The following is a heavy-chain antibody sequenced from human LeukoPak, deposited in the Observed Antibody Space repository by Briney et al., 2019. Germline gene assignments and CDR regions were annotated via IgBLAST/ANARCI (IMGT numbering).Heavy chain of an antibody. CDR1: GGSIRSSSYY. CDR2: ISYSGST. D-gene: IGHD2-2*01. J-gene: IGHJ6*03. CDR3: ARDTEGYCSSTSCYQPYYYMDV. V-gene: IGHV4-39*07. Sequence: SETLSLTCTVSGGSIRSSSYYWGWIRQPPGKGLEWIGSISYSGSTYYNPSLKSRVTISFDASKNQFSLKLSSVTAADTAVYYCARDTEGYCSSTSCYQPYYYMDVWGKGTTVTVSS.